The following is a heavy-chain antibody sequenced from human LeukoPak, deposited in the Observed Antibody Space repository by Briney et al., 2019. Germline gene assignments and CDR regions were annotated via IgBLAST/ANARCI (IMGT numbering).Heavy chain of an antibody. CDR1: GYRFTNYW. CDR3: ARQIPRSGFVPD. CDR2: IYPGDSDT. V-gene: IGHV5-51*01. J-gene: IGHJ4*02. Sequence: GESLKISCKGSGYRFTNYWIGWVRQMPGKGPEGMGIIYPGDSDTRYSPSFQGQVTISADKSISTAYLQWSSLKASDTAMYYCARQIPRSGFVPDWGQGTLVTVSS. D-gene: IGHD3-22*01.